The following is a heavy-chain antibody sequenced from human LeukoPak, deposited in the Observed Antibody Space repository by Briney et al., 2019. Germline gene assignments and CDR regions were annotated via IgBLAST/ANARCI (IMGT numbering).Heavy chain of an antibody. CDR1: GFTFSNCA. Sequence: GGSLRLSCAASGFTFSNCAMSWVRKAPEKGLEWVSGISGSGSSTYYADSVKGRFTISRDNSENTLSLQMNSLRADDTAIYYCAKSCNSGNCYYNYWGQGTLVTVSS. CDR3: AKSCNSGNCYYNY. V-gene: IGHV3-23*01. J-gene: IGHJ4*02. D-gene: IGHD2/OR15-2a*01. CDR2: ISGSGSST.